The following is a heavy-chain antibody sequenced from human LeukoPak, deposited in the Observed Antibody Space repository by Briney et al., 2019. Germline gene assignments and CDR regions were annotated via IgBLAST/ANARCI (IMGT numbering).Heavy chain of an antibody. CDR2: ISGSGGST. CDR1: GFTFSSYA. CDR3: ARDRNFPRDQFDY. J-gene: IGHJ4*02. V-gene: IGHV3-23*01. Sequence: GGSLRLSCAASGFTFSSYAMSWVRQAPGKRLEWVSAISGSGGSTYYADSVKGRFTISRDNSKNTLYLQMNSLRAEDTAVYFCARDRNFPRDQFDYWGQGTLVTVSS. D-gene: IGHD4-11*01.